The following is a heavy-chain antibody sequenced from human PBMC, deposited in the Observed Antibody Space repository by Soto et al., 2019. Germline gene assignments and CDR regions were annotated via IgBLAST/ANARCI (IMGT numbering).Heavy chain of an antibody. CDR1: GYTFTGYY. Sequence: ASVEVSCKASGYTFTGYYMHWVLQAPGQALEWMGWINPNSGGTNYAQKFQGWVTMTRDTSISTAYMELSRLRSDDTAVYYCARSTYYYDSSGYYRYYFDYWGQGTLVTVS. J-gene: IGHJ4*02. CDR2: INPNSGGT. D-gene: IGHD3-22*01. CDR3: ARSTYYYDSSGYYRYYFDY. V-gene: IGHV1-2*04.